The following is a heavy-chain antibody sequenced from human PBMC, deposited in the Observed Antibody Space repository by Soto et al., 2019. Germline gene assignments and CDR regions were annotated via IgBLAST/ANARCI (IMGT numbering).Heavy chain of an antibody. Sequence: SETLSLTCTVSRGSISSSGHYWGWTRQPPGKGLEWIGSIYYSGSTYYNPSLKSRVTISVDTSKNQFSMKLSSVTAADTAVYHCARSLIAVVASYWFDPWGQGNLVTVSS. CDR3: ARSLIAVVASYWFDP. D-gene: IGHD3-22*01. V-gene: IGHV4-39*01. J-gene: IGHJ5*02. CDR1: RGSISSSGHY. CDR2: IYYSGST.